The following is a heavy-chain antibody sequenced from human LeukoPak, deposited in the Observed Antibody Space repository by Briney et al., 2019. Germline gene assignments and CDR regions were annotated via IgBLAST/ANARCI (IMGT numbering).Heavy chain of an antibody. D-gene: IGHD3-22*01. J-gene: IGHJ4*02. CDR3: TRKRDSSGYPIDY. CDR1: GFTFSDSA. Sequence: GGSLRLSCAASGFTFSDSAMHWIRQASGKGLEWVGRIRSKANNYATAYGESVKGRFTISRDDSKNTAYLQMNSLKTEDTAVYYCTRKRDSSGYPIDYWGQGTLVTVSS. V-gene: IGHV3-73*01. CDR2: IRSKANNYAT.